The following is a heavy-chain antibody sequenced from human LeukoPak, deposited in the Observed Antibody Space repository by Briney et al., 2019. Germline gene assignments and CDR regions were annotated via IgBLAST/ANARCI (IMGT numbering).Heavy chain of an antibody. CDR3: AKDGSPFYSSGWYDL. Sequence: SETLSLTCTVSGGSISYYYWSWIRQPPGKGLEWIGSIDYSGSTYYNPSLKSRVTISLDTTKNQISLKLSSVTAADTAVYYCAKDGSPFYSSGWYDLFGQGTLVTVSS. V-gene: IGHV4-59*05. J-gene: IGHJ5*02. CDR1: GGSISYYY. D-gene: IGHD6-19*01. CDR2: IDYSGST.